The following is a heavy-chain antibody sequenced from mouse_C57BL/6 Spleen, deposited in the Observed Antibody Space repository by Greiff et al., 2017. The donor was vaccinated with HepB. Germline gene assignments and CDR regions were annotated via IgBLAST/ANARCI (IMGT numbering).Heavy chain of an antibody. CDR2: IYPGDGDT. J-gene: IGHJ2*01. Sequence: QVQLQQSGAELVKPGASVKISCKASGYAFSSYWMNWVKQRPGKGLEWIGQIYPGDGDTNYNGKFKGKATLTADKSSSTAYMQLSSLTSEDSAVYFCARSPDGYYPDYWGQGTTLTVSS. CDR3: ARSPDGYYPDY. CDR1: GYAFSSYW. V-gene: IGHV1-80*01. D-gene: IGHD2-3*01.